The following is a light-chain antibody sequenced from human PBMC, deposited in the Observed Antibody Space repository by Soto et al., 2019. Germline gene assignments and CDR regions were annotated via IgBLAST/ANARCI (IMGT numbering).Light chain of an antibody. CDR2: YDT. CDR3: QVWDSSSDPVV. V-gene: IGLV3-21*04. Sequence: SYELTQPPSVSVAPGKTANITCGGNNIGSKSVHGYQQKPGQAPVLVISYDTDRPSGIPERYSGSNSGNTATLTISRVEAEDEADYYCQVWDSSSDPVVFGGGTKLTVL. J-gene: IGLJ2*01. CDR1: NIGSKS.